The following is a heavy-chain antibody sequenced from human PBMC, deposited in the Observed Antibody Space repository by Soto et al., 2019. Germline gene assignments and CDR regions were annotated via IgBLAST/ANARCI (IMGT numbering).Heavy chain of an antibody. J-gene: IGHJ4*02. CDR1: GFIFSNLG. Sequence: GGSLRLSCVASGFIFSNLGMHWVRHAPGKGLEWVAVISSDEKIKQYADSVRGRFAISRDNSKNTLYLQMTSLRAEDTAIYYCARGLRSVLDYWGQGTLVTVSS. D-gene: IGHD6-6*01. CDR2: ISSDEKIK. V-gene: IGHV3-33*01. CDR3: ARGLRSVLDY.